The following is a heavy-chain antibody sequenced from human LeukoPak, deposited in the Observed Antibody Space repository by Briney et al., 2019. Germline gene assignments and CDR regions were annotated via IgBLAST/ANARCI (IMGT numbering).Heavy chain of an antibody. CDR3: ARDPGSSTHPEYFQH. V-gene: IGHV3-30*02. J-gene: IGHJ1*01. CDR2: IRYDGSNK. CDR1: GFTFSGYG. Sequence: PGGSLRLSCAASGFTFSGYGMHWVRQAPGKGLEWVAFIRYDGSNKYYADSVKGRFTISRDNSKNTLYLQMNSLRAEDTAVYYCARDPGSSTHPEYFQHWGQGTLVTVSS. D-gene: IGHD6-13*01.